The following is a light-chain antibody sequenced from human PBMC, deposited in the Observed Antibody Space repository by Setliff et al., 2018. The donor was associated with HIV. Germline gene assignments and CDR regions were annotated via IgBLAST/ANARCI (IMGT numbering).Light chain of an antibody. J-gene: IGLJ3*02. CDR1: SGSVSTCHF. CDR3: VLYMGNGVSV. CDR2: STN. Sequence: QTVVTQEPSFSVSPGGTVTLTCGLRSGSVSTCHFPSWYQQTPGQTPRMLIYSTNTRSSGVPDRFSGSILGNRAALTITGAQADDECDYYCVLYMGNGVSVFGGGTKVTVL. V-gene: IGLV8-61*01.